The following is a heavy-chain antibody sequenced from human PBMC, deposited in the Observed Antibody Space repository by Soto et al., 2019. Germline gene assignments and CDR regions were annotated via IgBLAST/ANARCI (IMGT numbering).Heavy chain of an antibody. CDR2: ISAYNGNT. J-gene: IGHJ4*02. Sequence: ASVKVSCKASGYTFTSYGISWVRQAPGQGLEWMGWISAYNGNTNYAQKLQGRVTMTTDTSTSIAYMELRSLKTEDTAVYYCTTDVGIAVRPLFDSWGQGTLVTVSS. CDR3: TTDVGIAVRPLFDS. V-gene: IGHV1-18*01. CDR1: GYTFTSYG. D-gene: IGHD6-6*01.